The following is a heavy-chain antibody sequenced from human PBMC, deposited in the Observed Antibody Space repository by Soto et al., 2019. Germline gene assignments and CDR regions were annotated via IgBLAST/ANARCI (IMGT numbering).Heavy chain of an antibody. D-gene: IGHD2-15*01. V-gene: IGHV1-46*01. J-gene: IGHJ4*02. CDR3: ARGLWNGGYLEYYFDY. Sequence: QVQLVQSEAEVKNPGASVKVSCKASGYTFSTYFMHWVRQAPGQGLEWMGIINPNTGDTNYAQTAQRRVTMTRDTSTSTVYMALSSLRSEDTAVYYCARGLWNGGYLEYYFDYWGQGTLVTVSS. CDR1: GYTFSTYF. CDR2: INPNTGDT.